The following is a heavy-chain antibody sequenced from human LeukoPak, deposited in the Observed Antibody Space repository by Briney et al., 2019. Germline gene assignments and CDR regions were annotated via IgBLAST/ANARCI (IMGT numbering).Heavy chain of an antibody. CDR3: ARAYSGYDFYYYYYMDV. J-gene: IGHJ6*03. D-gene: IGHD5-12*01. CDR2: ISGSGGST. CDR1: GFTFDDYG. Sequence: GGSLRLSCAASGFTFDDYGMSWVRQAPGKGLEWVSAISGSGGSTYYADSVKGRFTISRDNAKNSLYLQMNSLRAEDTAVYYCARAYSGYDFYYYYYMDVWGKGTTVTISS. V-gene: IGHV3-23*01.